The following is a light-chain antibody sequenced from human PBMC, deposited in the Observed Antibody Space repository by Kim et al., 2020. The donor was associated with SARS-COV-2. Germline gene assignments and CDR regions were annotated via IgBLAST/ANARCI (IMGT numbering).Light chain of an antibody. V-gene: IGLV3-21*04. CDR3: QVWDSDSDHPV. CDR1: NIGSKS. Sequence: SYELTQPPSVSVAPGKTARITCGGNNIGSKSVHWYQQKPGQAPVLVIHYDNDRPSGIPERFSGSNSGNTATLTISRVEAGDEADYYCQVWDSDSDHPVFGGGTQLTVL. J-gene: IGLJ3*02. CDR2: YDN.